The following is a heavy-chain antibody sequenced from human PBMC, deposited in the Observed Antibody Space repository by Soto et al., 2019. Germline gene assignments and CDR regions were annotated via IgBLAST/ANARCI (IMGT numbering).Heavy chain of an antibody. CDR1: GCNFNIYG. CDR2: ISAYDGKT. D-gene: IGHD3-3*01. V-gene: IGHV1-18*01. J-gene: IGHJ5*02. CDR3: ARDPHEYWTSFWFDP. Sequence: ASPKVPCKASGCNFNIYGMTWVRQAPGQGLELMGGISAYDGKTTYAEKFQGRVTMTTEASRSTASMELRSRRSDDTAVYYSARDPHEYWTSFWFDPWGQVTLVTVSS.